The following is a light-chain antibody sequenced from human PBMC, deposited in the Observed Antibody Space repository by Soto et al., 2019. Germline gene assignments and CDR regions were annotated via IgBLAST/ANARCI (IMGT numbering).Light chain of an antibody. V-gene: IGKV4-1*01. CDR3: QQYYSPPLT. CDR1: QSLLSSSNTENY. CDR2: WAS. J-gene: IGKJ3*01. Sequence: DIVMTQSPDSLAVSLGEGATINCWSSQSLLSSSNTENYLAWYQQKPGQPPKLLIYWASTRESGVPDRFSGSGSGTDFTLTISSLQADDGAVYDCQQYYSPPLTFGPGTQVAIK.